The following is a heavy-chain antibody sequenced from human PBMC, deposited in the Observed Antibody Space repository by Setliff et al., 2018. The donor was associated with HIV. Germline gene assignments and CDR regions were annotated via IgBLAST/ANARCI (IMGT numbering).Heavy chain of an antibody. CDR2: IRSKDNNYVT. CDR3: IRGPDYPYYFDY. Sequence: GGSLRLSCAASGFIFSGSAMHWVRQASGKGLEWVGRIRSKDNNYVTTYAASVKGRFTISRDDTKSTAYLQMDSLKIEDTAVYYCIRGPDYPYYFDYWGQGTQVTVSS. V-gene: IGHV3-73*01. J-gene: IGHJ4*02. CDR1: GFIFSGSA. D-gene: IGHD4-17*01.